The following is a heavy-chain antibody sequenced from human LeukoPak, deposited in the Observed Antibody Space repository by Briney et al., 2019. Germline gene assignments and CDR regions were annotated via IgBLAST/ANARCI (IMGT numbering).Heavy chain of an antibody. J-gene: IGHJ4*02. CDR3: ARLSSDKAIDY. D-gene: IGHD6-19*01. CDR2: ISWNSGSI. V-gene: IGHV3-9*01. CDR1: GFTFDDYA. Sequence: GGSLRLSCAASGFTFDDYAMHWVRQAPGKGLEWVSGISWNSGSIGYADSVKGRFTISRDNAKNSLYVQMNSLRAEDTALYYCARLSSDKAIDYWGQGTLVTVSS.